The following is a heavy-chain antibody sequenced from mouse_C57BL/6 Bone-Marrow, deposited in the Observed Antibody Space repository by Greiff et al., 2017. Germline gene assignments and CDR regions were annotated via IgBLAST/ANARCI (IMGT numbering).Heavy chain of an antibody. CDR3: AGPPLGGTVVAQSFYWYFDV. J-gene: IGHJ1*03. V-gene: IGHV1-81*01. Sequence: LVESGAELARPGASVKLSCKASGYTFTSYGISWVKQRTGQGLEWIGEIYPRSGNTYYHEKFKGKATLTADKSSSTAYMEIRSLTSEDSAVEFCAGPPLGGTVVAQSFYWYFDVWGTGTTVTVSS. D-gene: IGHD1-1*01. CDR2: IYPRSGNT. CDR1: GYTFTSYG.